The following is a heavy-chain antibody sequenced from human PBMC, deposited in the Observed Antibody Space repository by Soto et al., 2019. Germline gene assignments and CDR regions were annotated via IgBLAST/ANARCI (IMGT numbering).Heavy chain of an antibody. Sequence: GGSLRLSCAPSGFTFSSYAMSWVRQAPGKGLEWVSSISGSGGSTYYADSVKGRFTISRDNSKNTLYLQMNSLRAEDTAVYYCAKDCRFRYYYDSSGYISGAFDIWGQGTMVTVSS. CDR3: AKDCRFRYYYDSSGYISGAFDI. J-gene: IGHJ3*02. CDR1: GFTFSSYA. D-gene: IGHD3-22*01. V-gene: IGHV3-23*01. CDR2: ISGSGGST.